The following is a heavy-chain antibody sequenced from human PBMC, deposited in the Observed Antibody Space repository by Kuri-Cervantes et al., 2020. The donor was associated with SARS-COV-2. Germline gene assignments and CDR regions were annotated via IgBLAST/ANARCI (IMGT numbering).Heavy chain of an antibody. Sequence: SETLSLTCTVSGGSITSSAYYWGWVRQPPGKGLEWIATIYHSGSTCYNPSLKSRVTISIDTSKNQFSLKLSSVTAADTAVYYCARNSAFSSSWPLDNWGQGTLVTVSS. CDR2: IYHSGST. CDR1: GGSITSSAYY. D-gene: IGHD6-13*01. CDR3: ARNSAFSSSWPLDN. J-gene: IGHJ4*02. V-gene: IGHV4-39*01.